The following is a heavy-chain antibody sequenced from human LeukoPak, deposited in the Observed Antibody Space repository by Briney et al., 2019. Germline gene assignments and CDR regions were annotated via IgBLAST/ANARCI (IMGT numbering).Heavy chain of an antibody. D-gene: IGHD4-23*01. J-gene: IGHJ4*02. CDR2: ISSSSSYI. V-gene: IGHV3-21*04. CDR3: AKSGNNRFDY. CDR1: GFTFSSYS. Sequence: GGSLRLSCAASGFTFSSYSMNWVRQAPGKGLEWVSSISSSSSYIYYADSVKGRFTISRDNSKNTLYPQMNSLRTEDTAVYYCAKSGNNRFDYWGQGTLVTVSS.